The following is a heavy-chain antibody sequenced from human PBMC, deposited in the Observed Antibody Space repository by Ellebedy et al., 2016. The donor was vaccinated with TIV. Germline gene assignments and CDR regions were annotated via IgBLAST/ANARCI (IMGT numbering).Heavy chain of an antibody. J-gene: IGHJ4*02. CDR1: GFTVSSNH. Sequence: GGSLRLSCAASGFTVSSNHMSWVRQAPGRGLEWVSTIYSSGGTYYAGSVKGRFTISRDNSKNTLYLQMNSLRAEDTAVYYCAGGISVAGTSLGFWGQGTLVTVSS. D-gene: IGHD6-19*01. CDR3: AGGISVAGTSLGF. V-gene: IGHV3-53*01. CDR2: IYSSGGT.